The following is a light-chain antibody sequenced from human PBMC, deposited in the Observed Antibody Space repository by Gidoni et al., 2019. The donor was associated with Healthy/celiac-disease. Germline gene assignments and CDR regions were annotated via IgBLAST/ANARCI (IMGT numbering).Light chain of an antibody. V-gene: IGKV3-11*01. Sequence: EIVLTQSPATLSLSPGERATLSCRASQSVSSYLALYQQKPGQAPRLLIYDASNRATGIPARFSGSGSGTDFTLTIGSLVPEDFAVYYCQQRSNWPPVTFGQXTRLEIK. CDR2: DAS. J-gene: IGKJ5*01. CDR3: QQRSNWPPVT. CDR1: QSVSSY.